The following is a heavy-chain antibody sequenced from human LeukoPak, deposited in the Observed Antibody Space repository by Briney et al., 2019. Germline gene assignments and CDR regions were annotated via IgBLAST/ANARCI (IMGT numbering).Heavy chain of an antibody. J-gene: IGHJ5*02. V-gene: IGHV3-23*01. CDR1: GFTFSNYA. CDR3: AKDVRDCGGGSCYGWFDP. CDR2: ISVNAATA. Sequence: GGSLRLSCAASGFTFSNYAMSWVRQAPAQQLQSVKTISVNAATAYYADSVKVRFTIARDNSNSTLYLHMNSLRPEDTAIYYCAKDVRDCGGGSCYGWFDPWGQGTLVTVSS. D-gene: IGHD2-15*01.